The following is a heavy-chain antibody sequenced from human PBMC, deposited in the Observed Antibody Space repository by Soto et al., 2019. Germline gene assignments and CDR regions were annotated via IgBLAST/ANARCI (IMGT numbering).Heavy chain of an antibody. CDR1: GFTFSNAW. V-gene: IGHV3-15*07. CDR3: TAPGAYYYDSSGLHWFDP. J-gene: IGHJ5*02. Sequence: GGSLRLSCAASGFTFSNAWMNWVRQAPGKGLEWVGRIKSKTDGGTTDYAAPVKGRFTISRDDSKNTLYLQMNSLKTEDTAVYYCTAPGAYYYDSSGLHWFDPWGQGTLVTVSS. CDR2: IKSKTDGGTT. D-gene: IGHD3-22*01.